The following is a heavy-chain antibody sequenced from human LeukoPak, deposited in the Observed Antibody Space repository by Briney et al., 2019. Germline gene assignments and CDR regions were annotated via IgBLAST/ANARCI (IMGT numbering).Heavy chain of an antibody. CDR3: AKDPNSSSWYPTYYFDY. D-gene: IGHD6-13*01. V-gene: IGHV3-30*18. CDR1: GFTFSSHG. CDR2: ISYDGSNK. J-gene: IGHJ4*02. Sequence: PGGSLRLSCAASGFTFSSHGMHWVRQAPGKGLEWVAVISYDGSNKYYADSVKGRFTISRDNSKNTLYLQMNSLRAEDTAVYYCAKDPNSSSWYPTYYFDYWGQGTLVTVSS.